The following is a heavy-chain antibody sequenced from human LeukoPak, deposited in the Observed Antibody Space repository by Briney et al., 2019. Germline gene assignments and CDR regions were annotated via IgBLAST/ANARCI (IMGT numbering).Heavy chain of an antibody. J-gene: IGHJ5*02. D-gene: IGHD3-10*01. CDR1: GGSISPYY. CDR2: IYYSGST. Sequence: SETLSLTCTVSGGSISPYYWSWIRQPPGKGLEWIGYIYYSGSTKYNPSLKSRVTISVDTSKNQFSLKLSSVTAADTAVYYCARDYYGSSQSNWFDPWGQGTLVTVSS. CDR3: ARDYYGSSQSNWFDP. V-gene: IGHV4-59*12.